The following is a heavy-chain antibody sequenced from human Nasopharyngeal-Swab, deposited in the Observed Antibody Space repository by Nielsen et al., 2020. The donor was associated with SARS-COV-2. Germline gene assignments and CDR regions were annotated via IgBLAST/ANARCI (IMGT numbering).Heavy chain of an antibody. Sequence: ASVKVSCKTSGGTFSSYGISWFRQAPGQGLEWMGVIIPSGGSTRYAQKFQGRVSMTSDTSTNTVYMELSSLKSEDTAVYYCARDGDILVVVAATLGFDFWGQGSQVTVSS. CDR3: ARDGDILVVVAATLGFDF. CDR2: IIPSGGST. J-gene: IGHJ4*02. CDR1: GGTFSSYG. V-gene: IGHV1-46*01. D-gene: IGHD2-15*01.